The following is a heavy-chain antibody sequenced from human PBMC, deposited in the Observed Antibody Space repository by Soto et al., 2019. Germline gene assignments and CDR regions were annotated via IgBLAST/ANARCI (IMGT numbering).Heavy chain of an antibody. CDR2: IYLADDE. V-gene: IGHV2-5*02. Sequence: QITLKESGPTVVKPTQTLTLTCTFSGFSLSTSGEGVGCIRQPPGRALEWLALIYLADDERYSPSLKSRLTISKDSTKSPVVVTMTKLDPVDTGTYFCAHRRRYGPSACVLWGQGTTVTVSS. CDR1: GFSLSTSGEG. J-gene: IGHJ3*01. CDR3: AHRRRYGPSACVL. D-gene: IGHD3-10*01.